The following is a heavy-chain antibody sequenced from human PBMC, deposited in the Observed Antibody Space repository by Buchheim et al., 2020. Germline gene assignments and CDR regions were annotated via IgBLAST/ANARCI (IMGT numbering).Heavy chain of an antibody. J-gene: IGHJ4*02. CDR3: ARSISNWPCIVRFDS. V-gene: IGHV3-23*01. CDR2: ITNSGTNT. D-gene: IGHD6-13*01. CDR1: GFAFSTYA. Sequence: EVQLLDSGGGLVQPGGSLRLSCAASGFAFSTYAMSWVRQAPGKGLEWVSTITNSGTNTYYADSVKGRFTISSDNSRSTLYLQMNSLGVEDTAIYYCARSISNWPCIVRFDSWGQGTL.